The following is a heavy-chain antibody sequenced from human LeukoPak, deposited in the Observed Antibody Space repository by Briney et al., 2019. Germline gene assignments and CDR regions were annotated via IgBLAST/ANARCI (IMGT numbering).Heavy chain of an antibody. CDR2: ISGSGGST. Sequence: RPGGSLRLSCAASGFTFSSYGMSWVRQAPGKGLEWVSAISGSGGSTYYADSVKGRFTISKDNSKNTLYLQMNSLRAEDTAVYYCAREGSGPYGSGSYYPGADYWGQGTLVTVSS. CDR1: GFTFSSYG. J-gene: IGHJ4*02. CDR3: AREGSGPYGSGSYYPGADY. D-gene: IGHD3-10*01. V-gene: IGHV3-23*01.